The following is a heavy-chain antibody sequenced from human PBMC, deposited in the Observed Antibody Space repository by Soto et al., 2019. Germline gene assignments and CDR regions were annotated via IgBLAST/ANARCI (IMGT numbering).Heavy chain of an antibody. CDR3: SRLQADYMGYDYDAFDI. Sequence: QVQLVQSGAEVKKPGASVKVSCKASGYTFTSYGISWVRQAPGQGLEWMGWIRAYNGNTNYAQKLQGRVTMTTDTSTSTAYMELRSLRSDDTAVYYCSRLQADYMGYDYDAFDIWGQGTMVTLSS. CDR1: GYTFTSYG. V-gene: IGHV1-18*01. CDR2: IRAYNGNT. D-gene: IGHD5-12*01. J-gene: IGHJ3*02.